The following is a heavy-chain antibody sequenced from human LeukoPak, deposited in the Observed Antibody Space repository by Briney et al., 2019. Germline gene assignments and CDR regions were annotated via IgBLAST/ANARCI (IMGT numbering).Heavy chain of an antibody. D-gene: IGHD5-12*01. J-gene: IGHJ4*02. Sequence: GALRLSCAASGFIFSDYYMTWVRQAPGKGLEWVSYISNSETSVDYADSVKGRFTISRDNAKNSLYLQMNSLRAEDTAVYYCARLSSYRYSGYDVFDLWGQGTLVTVSS. CDR2: ISNSETSV. V-gene: IGHV3-11*01. CDR3: ARLSSYRYSGYDVFDL. CDR1: GFIFSDYY.